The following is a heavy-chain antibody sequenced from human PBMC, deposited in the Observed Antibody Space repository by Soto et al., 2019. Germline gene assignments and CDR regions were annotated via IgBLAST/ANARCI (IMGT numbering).Heavy chain of an antibody. CDR1: GGTFSSYA. Sequence: ASVKVPYKASGGTFSSYAICWVRQAPGQGLEWMRGIIPILSTANYAQKVMGRVTITADESTSTAYMKLSSLSFDDTSVYYCAMDFYYSSGYYPDYYYYYGMDVWGQGTTVTVSS. CDR2: IIPILSTA. D-gene: IGHD3-22*01. CDR3: AMDFYYSSGYYPDYYYYYGMDV. J-gene: IGHJ6*01. V-gene: IGHV1-69*13.